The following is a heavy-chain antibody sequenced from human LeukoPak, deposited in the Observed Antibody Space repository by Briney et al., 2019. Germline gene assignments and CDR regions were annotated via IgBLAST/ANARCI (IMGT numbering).Heavy chain of an antibody. CDR3: ARCYYDTLTGYVYPFDY. Sequence: ASVKVSCKASGYTFTSYGISWVRQAPGQGLEWMGWISAYNGNTNYAQKLQGRVTMTTDTSTSTAYMELRSLRSDDTAVYYCARCYYDTLTGYVYPFDYWGQGTLVTVSS. J-gene: IGHJ4*02. D-gene: IGHD3-9*01. V-gene: IGHV1-18*04. CDR2: ISAYNGNT. CDR1: GYTFTSYG.